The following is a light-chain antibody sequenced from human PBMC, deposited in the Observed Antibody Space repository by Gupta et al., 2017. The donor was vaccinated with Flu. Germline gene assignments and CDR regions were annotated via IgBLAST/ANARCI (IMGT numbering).Light chain of an antibody. V-gene: IGKV4-1*01. CDR1: ESILYSSNNMNY. Sequence: DIVMTQSPDSLAVSLCERATINCKSSESILYSSNNMNYLTWYQHKPGQPPKLLIYWASTRESGVPDRFSGSGSGTDFTLTISSLQAEDVAVYYCQQYYSSPWTFGQGTKVEIK. CDR2: WAS. CDR3: QQYYSSPWT. J-gene: IGKJ1*01.